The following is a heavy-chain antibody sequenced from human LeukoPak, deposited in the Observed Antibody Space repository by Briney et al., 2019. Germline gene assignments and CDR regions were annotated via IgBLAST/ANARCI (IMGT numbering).Heavy chain of an antibody. D-gene: IGHD1-26*01. J-gene: IGHJ4*02. CDR3: AISGGYWAWAH. CDR2: ISNDGSNK. CDR1: GFTFSSYA. V-gene: IGHV3-30*04. Sequence: GGSLRLSCAASGFTFSSYAMTWVRQAPGKGLEWVAVISNDGSNKYYADSAKGRFTISRDNSKNTLYLQMSSLRAEDTAVYYCAISGGYWAWAHWGQGTLVTVSS.